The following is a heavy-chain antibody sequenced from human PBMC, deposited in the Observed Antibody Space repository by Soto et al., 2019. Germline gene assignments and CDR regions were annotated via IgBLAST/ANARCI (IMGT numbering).Heavy chain of an antibody. V-gene: IGHV1-18*01. CDR3: ASAFFYHGSDTRGYSFDAFDF. CDR1: GYTFTSSG. Sequence: QVQLVQSGAEVKKPGASVKVSCKASGYTFTSSGMSWVRQAPGQGLEWMGWISAHTGSSEYAQRFQGRVTMTTDRSTSTADIELRSLRSDDTAVYYCASAFFYHGSDTRGYSFDAFDFLGPGTLVTVSS. CDR2: ISAHTGSS. D-gene: IGHD3-22*01. J-gene: IGHJ3*01.